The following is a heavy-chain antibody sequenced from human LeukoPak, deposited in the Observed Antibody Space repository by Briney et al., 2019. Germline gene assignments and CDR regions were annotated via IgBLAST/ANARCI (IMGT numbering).Heavy chain of an antibody. CDR1: GCSFSSYA. D-gene: IGHD6-13*01. V-gene: IGHV1-69*01. Sequence: ASVKVSCKASGCSFSSYAISWVRQAPGEGLEWMGGIIPIFGTANYAQKFQGRVTITADESTSTAYMELSSLRSEDTAVYYCARDSLGIAAAGPFDYWGQGTLVTVSS. CDR2: IIPIFGTA. CDR3: ARDSLGIAAAGPFDY. J-gene: IGHJ4*02.